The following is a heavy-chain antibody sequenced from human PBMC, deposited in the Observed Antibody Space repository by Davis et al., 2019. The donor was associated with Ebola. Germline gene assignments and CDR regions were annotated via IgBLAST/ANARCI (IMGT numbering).Heavy chain of an antibody. J-gene: IGHJ4*02. Sequence: GESLKIYCAASGFSVSSNYMRWVRQAPGKGLDWVSVIYTGDSTYYADSVKGRFTISRDDSKNTVYLQMNSLRAEDTAVYYCAREDRGSSFGYWGQGTLVTVSS. CDR1: GFSVSSNY. CDR3: AREDRGSSFGY. D-gene: IGHD6-6*01. CDR2: IYTGDST. V-gene: IGHV3-53*01.